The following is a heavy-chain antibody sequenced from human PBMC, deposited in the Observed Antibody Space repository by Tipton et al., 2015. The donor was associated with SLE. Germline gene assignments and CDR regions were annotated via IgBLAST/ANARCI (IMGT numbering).Heavy chain of an antibody. V-gene: IGHV1-8*03. Sequence: QVQLVQSGAEVKKPGASVKVSCKASGYTFTGYDINWVRQATGQGLEWMGWMSPNSANTGYAQKFQGRVTIITNTSISTAYMELSGLRSEDTAVYYCARGASGYSNSYYHLDVWGKGTPVTVSS. CDR2: MSPNSANT. D-gene: IGHD4-11*01. CDR3: ARGASGYSNSYYHLDV. J-gene: IGHJ6*03. CDR1: GYTFTGYD.